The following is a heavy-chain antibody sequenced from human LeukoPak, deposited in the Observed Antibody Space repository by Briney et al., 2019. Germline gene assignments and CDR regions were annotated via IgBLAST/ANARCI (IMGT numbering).Heavy chain of an antibody. CDR2: ISGSGGST. D-gene: IGHD2-15*01. CDR3: AKDGSGCSGGSCYQNFDY. J-gene: IGHJ4*02. CDR1: GFTFSNYG. Sequence: GGTLRLSCTASGFTFSNYGMSWVRQAPGKGLEWVSTISGSGGSTYYADSVKGRFTISRDNSKNTLYLQMNSLRAEDTAVYYCAKDGSGCSGGSCYQNFDYWGQGTLVTVSS. V-gene: IGHV3-23*01.